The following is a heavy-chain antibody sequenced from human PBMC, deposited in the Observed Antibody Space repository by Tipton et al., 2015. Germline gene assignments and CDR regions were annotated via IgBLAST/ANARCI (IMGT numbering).Heavy chain of an antibody. J-gene: IGHJ6*02. V-gene: IGHV3-23*01. Sequence: SLRLSCAASGFTFSDYAMTWVRQAPGKGLEWVSAIVGSGYTTYYADSVKGRFTISRDNSKNILYLQMNSLRAEDTAVYYCAKEPYYYGLNGVDVWGQGTTVTVSS. CDR3: AKEPYYYGLNGVDV. D-gene: IGHD3-10*01. CDR1: GFTFSDYA. CDR2: IVGSGYTT.